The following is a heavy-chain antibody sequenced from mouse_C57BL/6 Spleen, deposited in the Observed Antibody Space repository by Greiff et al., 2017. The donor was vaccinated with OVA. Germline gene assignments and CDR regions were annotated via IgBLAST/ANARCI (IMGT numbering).Heavy chain of an antibody. Sequence: VQLQQSGAELARPGASVKLSCKASGYTFTSYGISWVKQRTGQGLEWIGEIYPRSGNTYYNEKFKGKATLTAYKSSSTAYMELRSLTSEDSAVYFCATFGHGAWFAYWGQGTLVTVSA. V-gene: IGHV1-81*01. CDR2: IYPRSGNT. CDR1: GYTFTSYG. J-gene: IGHJ3*01. CDR3: ATFGHGAWFAY.